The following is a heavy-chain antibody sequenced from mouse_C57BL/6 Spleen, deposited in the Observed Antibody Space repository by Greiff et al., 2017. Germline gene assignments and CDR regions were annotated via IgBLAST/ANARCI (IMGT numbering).Heavy chain of an antibody. V-gene: IGHV5-4*01. CDR3: ARETVRLDAMDY. CDR2: ISDGGSYT. Sequence: EVQVVESGGGLVKPGGSLKLSCAASGFTFSSYAMSWVRQTPEKRLEWVATISDGGSYTYYPDNVKGRFTISRDNAKNNLYLQMSHLKSEDTAMYYCARETVRLDAMDYWGQGTSVTVSS. J-gene: IGHJ4*01. CDR1: GFTFSSYA.